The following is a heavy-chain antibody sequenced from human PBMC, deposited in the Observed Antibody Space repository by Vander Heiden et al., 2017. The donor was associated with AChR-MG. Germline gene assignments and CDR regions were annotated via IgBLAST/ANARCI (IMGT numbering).Heavy chain of an antibody. CDR2: INPNSGGT. J-gene: IGHJ4*02. V-gene: IGHV1-2*02. CDR3: ASEDSGSYYVRRGSQN. CDR1: GYTFTGYY. D-gene: IGHD1-26*01. Sequence: QVQLVQSGAEVKKPGASVKVSCKASGYTFTGYYMHWVRQAPGQGLEWMGWINPNSGGTNYAQKLQGRVTMTRDTSISTAYMELSRLRSDDTAVYYCASEDSGSYYVRRGSQNWGQGTLVTVSS.